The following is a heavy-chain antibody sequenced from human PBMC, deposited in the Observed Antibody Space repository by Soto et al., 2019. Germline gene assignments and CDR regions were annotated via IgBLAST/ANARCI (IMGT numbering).Heavy chain of an antibody. Sequence: SVKVSCKASGGTFSSYAISWVRQAPGQGLEWMGGIIPIFGTANYAQKFQGRVTITADESTSTAYMELSSLRSEDTAVYYCAINYYDSSGYYPPSVFDYWGQGTLVTVSS. J-gene: IGHJ4*02. V-gene: IGHV1-69*13. CDR2: IIPIFGTA. D-gene: IGHD3-22*01. CDR1: GGTFSSYA. CDR3: AINYYDSSGYYPPSVFDY.